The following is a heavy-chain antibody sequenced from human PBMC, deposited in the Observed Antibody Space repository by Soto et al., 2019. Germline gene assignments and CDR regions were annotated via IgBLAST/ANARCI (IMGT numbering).Heavy chain of an antibody. V-gene: IGHV4-59*01. CDR1: GGSISSYY. J-gene: IGHJ2*01. D-gene: IGHD1-1*01. CDR3: VIVGRLGGQLQLHSFPARRSSDL. CDR2: IHYNGNT. Sequence: PSETLSLASTVSGGSISSYYWSWIRQPPGKGLEWIGNIHYNGNTKYSPSLKSRVTMSVDTSKNHFSLKLISVTTADTAVYFCVIVGRLGGQLQLHSFPARRSSDL.